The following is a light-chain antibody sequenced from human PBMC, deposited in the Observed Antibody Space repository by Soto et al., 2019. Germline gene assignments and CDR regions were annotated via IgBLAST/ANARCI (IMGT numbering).Light chain of an antibody. CDR1: QGINNY. J-gene: IGKJ1*01. CDR3: QKSNNAPRT. CDR2: AAS. V-gene: IGKV1-27*01. Sequence: DIQMTQSPSFLSASGGDSVTITCRASQGINNYLAWYQQKPGKVPKLLIYAASTLQSGVPSRFSGSGSGTDFPLTISSLQPEDVATYYCQKSNNAPRTFGQGTKVDIK.